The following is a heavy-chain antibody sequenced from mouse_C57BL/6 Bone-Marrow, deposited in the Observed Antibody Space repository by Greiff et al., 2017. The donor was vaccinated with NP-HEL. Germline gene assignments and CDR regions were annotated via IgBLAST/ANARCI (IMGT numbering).Heavy chain of an antibody. CDR3: SFYNYSLWYFDV. Sequence: QVHVKQSGAELARPGASVKLSCKASGYTFTSYGISWVKQRTGQGLEWIGEIYPRSGNTYYNEKFKGKATLTADKSSSTAYMELRSLTSEDSAVYFCSFYNYSLWYFDVWGTGTTVTVSS. V-gene: IGHV1-81*01. J-gene: IGHJ1*03. CDR1: GYTFTSYG. CDR2: IYPRSGNT. D-gene: IGHD1-1*01.